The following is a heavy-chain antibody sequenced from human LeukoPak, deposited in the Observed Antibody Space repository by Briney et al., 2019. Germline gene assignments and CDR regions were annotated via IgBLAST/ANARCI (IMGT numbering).Heavy chain of an antibody. CDR3: ARAGQTVDIVVGAKSRAFDI. V-gene: IGHV3-66*01. CDR1: GFSVNTND. Sequence: QSGGSLRLSCAASGFSVNTNDMTWVRQAPGKGLEWVSVLYSGGGAYYSDSVKDRFTISTDYSQNTLLLQMNSLRAADTALYYSARAGQTVDIVVGAKSRAFDIWGQGTLVTVSS. J-gene: IGHJ3*02. CDR2: LYSGGGA. D-gene: IGHD2-15*01.